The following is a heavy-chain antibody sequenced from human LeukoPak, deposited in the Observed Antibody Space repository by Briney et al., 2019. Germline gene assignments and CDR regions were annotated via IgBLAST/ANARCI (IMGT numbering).Heavy chain of an antibody. V-gene: IGHV3-74*01. CDR3: ARLPTVTRNFDY. CDR2: INSDGSST. CDR1: GFTFSSYW. D-gene: IGHD4-17*01. J-gene: IGHJ4*02. Sequence: GGSLRLSCAASGFTFSSYWMHWVRHAPGKGLVWVSRINSDGSSTSYADSVKGRFTISRDNAKNTLYLQMNSLRAEDTAVYYCARLPTVTRNFDYWGQGTLVTVSS.